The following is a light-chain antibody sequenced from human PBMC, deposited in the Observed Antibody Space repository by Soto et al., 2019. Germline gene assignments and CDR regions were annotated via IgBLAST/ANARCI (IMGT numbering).Light chain of an antibody. CDR1: QGVGSA. Sequence: EIVMTQSPATLSASPGETATLPCRASQGVGSAVAWYQHKPDQAPGLLIVGASIRSTGVPGRFSGGGSGTEFTLTISSLQSEDLAVYYGEPYKNWPSLTFGGGTTVEIK. V-gene: IGKV3-15*01. CDR2: GAS. J-gene: IGKJ4*01. CDR3: EPYKNWPSLT.